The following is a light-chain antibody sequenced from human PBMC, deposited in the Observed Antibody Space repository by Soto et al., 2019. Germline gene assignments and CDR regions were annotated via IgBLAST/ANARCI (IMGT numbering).Light chain of an antibody. CDR3: QQVNSYPLT. CDR1: QGISSF. CDR2: AAS. Sequence: DIQLTQSPSFLSASVGDRVTITCRASQGISSFLAWYQQKPGKAPKLLIYAASILQSGVPSRFSGSGSGTEFTLTISSLQPDDFATYYRQQVNSYPLTFGGGTKVDIK. J-gene: IGKJ4*01. V-gene: IGKV1-9*01.